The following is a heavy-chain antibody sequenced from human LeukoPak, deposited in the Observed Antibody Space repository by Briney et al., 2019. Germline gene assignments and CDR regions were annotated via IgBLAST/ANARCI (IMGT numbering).Heavy chain of an antibody. J-gene: IGHJ6*02. Sequence: PSETLSLTCTVSGGSISSYYWNWIRQPAGKGLEWIGRISASGSTDYNPSLKSRVTISVDTSKNQFSLKLSSVTAADTAVYYCARGGFRYGMDVWGQATTVTVSS. CDR1: GGSISSYY. CDR2: ISASGST. CDR3: ARGGFRYGMDV. D-gene: IGHD5-12*01. V-gene: IGHV4-4*07.